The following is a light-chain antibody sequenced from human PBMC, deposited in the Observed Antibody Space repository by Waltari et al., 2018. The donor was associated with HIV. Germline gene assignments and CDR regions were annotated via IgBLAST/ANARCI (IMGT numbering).Light chain of an antibody. CDR2: DVT. CDR1: SRDVGNYHY. CDR3: CSYAGSSTFV. Sequence: QSALTQPASVSGSPGQSLTISCTGTSRDVGNYHYVSWYQQHPGKAPKLMIYDVTKRPAGISDRFSGSKSGNTASLTISGLQAEDEADYYCCSYAGSSTFVFGTGTKVTVL. J-gene: IGLJ1*01. V-gene: IGLV2-23*02.